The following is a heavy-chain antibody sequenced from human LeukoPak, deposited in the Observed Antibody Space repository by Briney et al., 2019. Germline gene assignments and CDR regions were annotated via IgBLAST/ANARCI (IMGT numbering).Heavy chain of an antibody. J-gene: IGHJ3*02. Sequence: GGSLRLSCAASGFTFSSYAMSWVRQAPGKGLEWVSAISGNGGSTYYADSVKGRFTISRDNSKNTLYLQMNSLRAEDTAVYYCAKLMGGVVILDAFDIWGQGTMVTVSS. CDR1: GFTFSSYA. CDR3: AKLMGGVVILDAFDI. D-gene: IGHD3-3*01. CDR2: ISGNGGST. V-gene: IGHV3-23*01.